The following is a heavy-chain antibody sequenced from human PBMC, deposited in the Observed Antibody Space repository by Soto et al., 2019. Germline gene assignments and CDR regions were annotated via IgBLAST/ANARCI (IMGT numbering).Heavy chain of an antibody. CDR1: GYTLTELS. J-gene: IGHJ4*02. CDR3: AADYGEGYASS. D-gene: IGHD4-17*01. CDR2: FDPEDGET. Sequence: WASVKVSCKVSGYTLTELSMYWVRQAPGKGLEWMGGFDPEDGETIYAQKFQGRATMTEDTSTDTAYMELSSLRSEDTAVYYCAADYGEGYASSWGQGTLVTVSS. V-gene: IGHV1-24*01.